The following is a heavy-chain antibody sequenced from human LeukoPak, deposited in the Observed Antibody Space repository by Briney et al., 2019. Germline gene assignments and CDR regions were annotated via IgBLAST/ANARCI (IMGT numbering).Heavy chain of an antibody. J-gene: IGHJ3*02. D-gene: IGHD2-2*01. CDR2: IYYSGST. CDR3: ARGGRICSSTSCLPHAFDI. Sequence: SETLSLTCTVSGGSISSGDYYWSWIRQPPGKGLEWIGYIYYSGSTYYNPSLKSRVTISVDTSKNQFSLKLSSVTAADTAVYYCARGGRICSSTSCLPHAFDIWSQGTMVTVSS. V-gene: IGHV4-30-4*08. CDR1: GGSISSGDYY.